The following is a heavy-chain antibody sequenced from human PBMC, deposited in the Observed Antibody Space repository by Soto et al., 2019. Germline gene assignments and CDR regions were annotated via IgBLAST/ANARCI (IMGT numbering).Heavy chain of an antibody. CDR1: GESFSGYY. CDR3: ARGKYCSSTSCIRAFDI. J-gene: IGHJ3*02. CDR2: ISHSGST. V-gene: IGHV4-34*01. Sequence: QVHLQQWGAGLLKPSETLSLTCAVYGESFSGYYWTWIRQAPGKGLEWIGEISHSGSTSYNPSLKSRVPMSVDTSKNQFSLKLRSVAAADTSVYYCARGKYCSSTSCIRAFDIWGQGTKVTVSS. D-gene: IGHD2-2*01.